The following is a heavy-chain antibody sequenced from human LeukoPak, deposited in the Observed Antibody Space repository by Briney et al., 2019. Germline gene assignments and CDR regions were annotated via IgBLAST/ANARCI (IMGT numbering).Heavy chain of an antibody. V-gene: IGHV3-74*01. J-gene: IGHJ1*01. CDR3: ARAPSEVGGYYPEYLRH. D-gene: IGHD3-22*01. Sequence: GGSLTLSCEASGFTFSRYWMHWVRQAPGKGLVWVSRIKSDGKTNYADSVKGRFTISRDNAKNTVSLQMDSLRAEDTGVYYCARAPSEVGGYYPEYLRHWGQGTLVAVSS. CDR2: IKSDGKT. CDR1: GFTFSRYW.